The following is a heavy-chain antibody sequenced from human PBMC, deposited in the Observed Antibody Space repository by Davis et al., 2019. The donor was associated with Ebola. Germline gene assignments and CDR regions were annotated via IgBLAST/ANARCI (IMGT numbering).Heavy chain of an antibody. V-gene: IGHV1-8*01. J-gene: IGHJ4*02. Sequence: AASVTVSCKASGYTFASYDINWVRQATGQGLEWMGWMNPNRGNTGYAQKFQGRVTMTRSTSISTAYMELSSLRSEDTAVYYCARGRGAGGYDLHWGQGTLVTVSS. D-gene: IGHD5-12*01. CDR3: ARGRGAGGYDLH. CDR2: MNPNRGNT. CDR1: GYTFASYD.